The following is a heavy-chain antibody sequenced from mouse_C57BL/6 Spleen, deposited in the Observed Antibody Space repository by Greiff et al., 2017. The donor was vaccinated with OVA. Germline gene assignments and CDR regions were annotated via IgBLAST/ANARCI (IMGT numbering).Heavy chain of an antibody. CDR2: IHPNSGST. Sequence: QVQLQQPGAELVKPGASVKLSCKASGYTFTSYWMHWVKQRPGQGLEWIGMIHPNSGSTNYNEKFKSKATLTVDKSSSTAYMQLSSLTSEDSAVYYCARGGYYSNHEAMDYWGQGTSVTVSS. CDR1: GYTFTSYW. V-gene: IGHV1-64*01. J-gene: IGHJ4*01. CDR3: ARGGYYSNHEAMDY. D-gene: IGHD2-5*01.